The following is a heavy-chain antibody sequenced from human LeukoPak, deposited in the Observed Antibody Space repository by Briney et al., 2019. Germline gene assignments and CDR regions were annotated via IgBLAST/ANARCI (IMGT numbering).Heavy chain of an antibody. CDR2: IYYSGST. Sequence: SETLSLTCTVSGGSVSNGNYYWSWLRQPPGKALEWIGYIYYSGSTNYNPSLKSRVTISVDTSKNQFSLKLSSVTAADTAVYYCARGGAGSYYDFWSGLVNWFDPWGQGTLVTVSS. CDR1: GGSVSNGNYY. CDR3: ARGGAGSYYDFWSGLVNWFDP. D-gene: IGHD3-3*01. J-gene: IGHJ5*02. V-gene: IGHV4-61*01.